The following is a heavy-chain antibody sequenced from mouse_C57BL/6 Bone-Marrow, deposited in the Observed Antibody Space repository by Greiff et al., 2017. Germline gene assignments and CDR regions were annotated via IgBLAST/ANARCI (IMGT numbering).Heavy chain of an antibody. CDR3: TTDTTALFDY. D-gene: IGHD1-2*01. J-gene: IGHJ2*01. V-gene: IGHV14-4*01. CDR1: GFNIKDDY. Sequence: VQLQQSGAELVRPGASVKLSCTASGFNIKDDYMHWVKQRPEQGLEWIGWIDPDNGDTEYASKFQGKATITADTSSNTAYLQLSSLTSEDTAVYYCTTDTTALFDYWGQGTTLTVSS. CDR2: IDPDNGDT.